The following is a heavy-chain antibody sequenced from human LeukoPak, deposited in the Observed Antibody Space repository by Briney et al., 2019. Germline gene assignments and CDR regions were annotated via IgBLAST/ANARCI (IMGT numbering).Heavy chain of an antibody. D-gene: IGHD2-15*01. J-gene: IGHJ5*02. V-gene: IGHV1-2*02. CDR1: GYTFTGYY. CDR3: ARDLSPGYCSGGSCYDWFDP. Sequence: ASVKVSCKASGYTFTGYYMHWVRQAPGQGLEWMGWINPNSGGTNYAQKFQGRVTMTGDTSISTAYMELSRLRSDDTAVYYCARDLSPGYCSGGSCYDWFDPWGQGTLVTVSS. CDR2: INPNSGGT.